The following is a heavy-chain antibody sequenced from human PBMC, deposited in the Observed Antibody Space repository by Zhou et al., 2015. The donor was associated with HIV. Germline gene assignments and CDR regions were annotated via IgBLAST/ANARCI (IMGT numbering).Heavy chain of an antibody. CDR1: GFTFGDYA. Sequence: EVQLVESGGGLVQPGRSLRLSCTASGFTFGDYAMNWFRQAPGKGLEWVGFIRSKASGGTTEYAASVKGRFTISRDDSKSIAYLRMNSLKTEDTAVYYCARDVDVAAAAPFDYWGQGSLVTVSS. V-gene: IGHV3-49*03. CDR2: IRSKASGGTT. J-gene: IGHJ4*02. CDR3: ARDVDVAAAAPFDY. D-gene: IGHD6-13*01.